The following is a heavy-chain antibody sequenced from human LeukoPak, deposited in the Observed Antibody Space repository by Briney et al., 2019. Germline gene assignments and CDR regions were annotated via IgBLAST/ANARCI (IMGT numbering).Heavy chain of an antibody. V-gene: IGHV4-39*07. CDR2: IYYSGST. Sequence: SETLSLTCTVSDGSISSSSYYWGWIRQPPGKGLEWIGSIYYSGSTYYNPSLKSRVTISVDTSKNQFSLKLSSVTAADTAVYYCARDGVGYCSGGSCDGYWGQGTLVTVSS. CDR3: ARDGVGYCSGGSCDGY. J-gene: IGHJ4*02. D-gene: IGHD2-15*01. CDR1: DGSISSSSYY.